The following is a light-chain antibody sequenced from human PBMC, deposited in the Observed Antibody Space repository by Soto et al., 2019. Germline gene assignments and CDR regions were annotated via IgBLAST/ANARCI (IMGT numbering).Light chain of an antibody. CDR3: QQYNNWPLT. J-gene: IGKJ5*01. CDR1: QSISTW. CDR2: KAS. V-gene: IGKV1-5*03. Sequence: DIQMTQSPSTLSASVGDRVTITCRASQSISTWLAWYQQKPGTAPKLLIYKASTLESGVPSRFSGSRSGTEFTLTISSLQSEDFAVYYCQQYNNWPLTFGQGTRLEIK.